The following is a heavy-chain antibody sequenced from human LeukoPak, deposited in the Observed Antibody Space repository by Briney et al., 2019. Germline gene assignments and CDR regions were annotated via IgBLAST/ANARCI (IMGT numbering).Heavy chain of an antibody. Sequence: GGSLRLSCAASGFTFSSYGMHWVRQAPGKGLEWVAFIRYDGSNKYYADSVKGRFTISRDNSKNTLYLQMNSLRAEDTAVYYCAKDEGYCSSTSCYARDPYMFDYWGQGTLVTVSS. CDR3: AKDEGYCSSTSCYARDPYMFDY. J-gene: IGHJ4*02. D-gene: IGHD2-2*01. CDR2: IRYDGSNK. CDR1: GFTFSSYG. V-gene: IGHV3-30*02.